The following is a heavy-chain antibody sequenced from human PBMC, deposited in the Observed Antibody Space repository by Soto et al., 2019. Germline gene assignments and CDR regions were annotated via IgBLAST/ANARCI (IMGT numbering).Heavy chain of an antibody. V-gene: IGHV3-30*18. CDR1: GFTFSSYG. Sequence: GGSLRLSCAASGFTFSSYGMHWVRQAPGKGLEWVAVISYDGSNKYYADSVKGRFTISRDNSKNTLYLQMNSLRAEDTAVYYCAKDQRGDHYYYYYMDVWGKGTTVTVSS. D-gene: IGHD4-17*01. CDR2: ISYDGSNK. CDR3: AKDQRGDHYYYYYMDV. J-gene: IGHJ6*03.